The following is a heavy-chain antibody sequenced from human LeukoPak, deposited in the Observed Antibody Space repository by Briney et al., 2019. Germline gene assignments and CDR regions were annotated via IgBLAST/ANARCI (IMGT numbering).Heavy chain of an antibody. CDR3: ARDRLNRPYSGTTIYYYYYMDV. D-gene: IGHD1-26*01. J-gene: IGHJ6*03. Sequence: ASVKVSCKASGYTFTGYYMHWVRQAPGQGLEWMGWISAYNGNTNYAQKLQGRVTMTTDTSTSTAYMELRSLRSDDTAVYYCARDRLNRPYSGTTIYYYYYMDVWGKGTTVTVSS. CDR1: GYTFTGYY. CDR2: ISAYNGNT. V-gene: IGHV1-18*04.